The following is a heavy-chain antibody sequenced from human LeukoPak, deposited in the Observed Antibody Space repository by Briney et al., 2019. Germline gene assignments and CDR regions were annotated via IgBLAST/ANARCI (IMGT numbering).Heavy chain of an antibody. D-gene: IGHD3-22*01. CDR3: ARPLADYYDSSGYYHFDY. Sequence: GASVKVSCKASGGTFSSYAISWVRQAPGQGLEWMGGIIPIFGTANYAQKFQGRVTITADESTSTAYMELSSLRSEDTAVYYCARPLADYYDSSGYYHFDYWGQGTLVTVSS. J-gene: IGHJ4*02. CDR1: GGTFSSYA. CDR2: IIPIFGTA. V-gene: IGHV1-69*13.